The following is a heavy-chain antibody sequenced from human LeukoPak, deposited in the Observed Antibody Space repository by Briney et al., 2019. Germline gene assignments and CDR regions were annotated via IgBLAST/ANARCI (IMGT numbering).Heavy chain of an antibody. J-gene: IGHJ3*02. Sequence: GGSLRLSCAASGFTFSSYAMSWVRQAPGKGLEWASAISGSGGSTYYADSVKGRFTISRDNSKNTLYLQMNSLRAEDTAVYYCARGGSYLSAFDIWGQGTMVTVSS. CDR3: ARGGSYLSAFDI. CDR1: GFTFSSYA. D-gene: IGHD1-26*01. V-gene: IGHV3-23*01. CDR2: ISGSGGST.